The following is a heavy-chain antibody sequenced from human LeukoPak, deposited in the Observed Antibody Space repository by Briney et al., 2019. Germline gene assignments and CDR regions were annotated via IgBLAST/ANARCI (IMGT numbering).Heavy chain of an antibody. CDR2: ISPNSDNI. CDR1: GFSFRDQY. Sequence: GGSLRLSCAATGFSFRDQYMSWIRQAPGKGMEWVAYISPNSDNIHYADSVKGRFTISRDNAKNSLFLQVNSLRAEDTAVYYCVRETGWLFDFWGQGTLVIVSS. D-gene: IGHD5-12*01. J-gene: IGHJ4*02. CDR3: VRETGWLFDF. V-gene: IGHV3-11*04.